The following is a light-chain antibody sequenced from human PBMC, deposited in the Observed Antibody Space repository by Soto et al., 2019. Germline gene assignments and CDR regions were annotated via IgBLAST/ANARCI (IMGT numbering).Light chain of an antibody. Sequence: ENVLTQSPGTLSLSPGERATLSCRAIQSVSSSYLGWYQQKPGQAPRLLIYGASSRATGIPDRFSGSWSGTDFTLTISRLEPEDFAVYYCQQYGGSPLVTFGPGTKVDIK. J-gene: IGKJ3*01. CDR3: QQYGGSPLVT. V-gene: IGKV3-20*01. CDR2: GAS. CDR1: QSVSSSY.